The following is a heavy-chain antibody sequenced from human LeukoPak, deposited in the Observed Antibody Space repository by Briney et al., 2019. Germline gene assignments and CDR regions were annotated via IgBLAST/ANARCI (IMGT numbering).Heavy chain of an antibody. Sequence: ASMKVSCKASGYTFTGYYIHWVRQAPGQGLECMGWINPKNGDTNYAQKFQGRVTMTRDTSISTAYMELSRLRSDDTAVYYCARGRDGSTYDAFDIWGQGTMVTVYS. J-gene: IGHJ3*02. V-gene: IGHV1-2*02. D-gene: IGHD5-24*01. CDR2: INPKNGDT. CDR1: GYTFTGYY. CDR3: ARGRDGSTYDAFDI.